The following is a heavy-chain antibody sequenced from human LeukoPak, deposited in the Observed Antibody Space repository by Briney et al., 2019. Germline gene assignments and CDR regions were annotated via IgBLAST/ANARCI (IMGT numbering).Heavy chain of an antibody. Sequence: GGSLRLSCAASGFSFRTYWMTWVRQAPGKGLEWVSVIYSGGSTYYADSVKGRFTISRDNSKNTLSLQMNSLRVEDTAVYYCARAPPYSSSWPLDYWGQGTLVTVSS. D-gene: IGHD6-13*01. V-gene: IGHV3-53*01. CDR1: GFSFRTYW. CDR2: IYSGGST. J-gene: IGHJ4*02. CDR3: ARAPPYSSSWPLDY.